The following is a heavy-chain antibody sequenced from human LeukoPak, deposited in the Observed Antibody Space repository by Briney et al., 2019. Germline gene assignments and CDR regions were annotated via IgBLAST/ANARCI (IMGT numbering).Heavy chain of an antibody. V-gene: IGHV3-30*04. Sequence: GGSLRLSCAASGFTFSSYAMHWVRQAPGKGLEWVTVISYDGSNKYYADSVKGRFTISRDNSKNTLYLQMNSLRAEDTAVYYCAKEGRGYYYMDVWGKGTTVTISS. CDR1: GFTFSSYA. J-gene: IGHJ6*03. CDR3: AKEGRGYYYMDV. CDR2: ISYDGSNK.